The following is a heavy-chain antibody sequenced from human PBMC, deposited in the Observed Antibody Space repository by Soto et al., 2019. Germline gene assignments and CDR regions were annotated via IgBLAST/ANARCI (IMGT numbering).Heavy chain of an antibody. CDR1: GFTFSNYG. D-gene: IGHD1-7*01. CDR2: IWYDGSNK. J-gene: IGHJ4*02. CDR3: ARDQRNWNFYFDY. Sequence: GSLRLSCSASGFTFSNYGMHWVRQAPGKGLEWVAVIWYDGSNKYYADSVKGRFTISRYNSKNTLYLQMNSLRAEDTAVYYCARDQRNWNFYFDYWGQGTLVTVSS. V-gene: IGHV3-33*01.